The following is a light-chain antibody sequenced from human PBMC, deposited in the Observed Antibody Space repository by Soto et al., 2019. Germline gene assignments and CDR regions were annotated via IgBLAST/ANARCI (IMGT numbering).Light chain of an antibody. J-gene: IGKJ1*01. V-gene: IGKV1-39*01. CDR1: QSISIY. CDR2: AAS. CDR3: QQYGSSPRT. Sequence: DIQMTQSPSSLSASVGDIVTITCRASQSISIYLNWYQQKPGKAPKLLIYAASSLQSGVPSRFSGSGSGTDFTLTISRLEPEDFAVYYCQQYGSSPRTFGQGTKVDIK.